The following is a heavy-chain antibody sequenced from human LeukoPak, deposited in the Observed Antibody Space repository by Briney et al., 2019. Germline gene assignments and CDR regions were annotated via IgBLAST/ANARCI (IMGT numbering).Heavy chain of an antibody. D-gene: IGHD3-10*01. J-gene: IGHJ5*02. CDR3: AKVAYYYGSGSPIWFDP. CDR2: ISGSDDST. V-gene: IGHV3-23*01. Sequence: PGGSLRLSCAASGFTFGSYAMSWVRQAPGKGLEWVSAISGSDDSTYYADSVKGRFTISRDNSKNTLYLQMNSLRAEDTAVYYCAKVAYYYGSGSPIWFDPWGQRTLVTVSS. CDR1: GFTFGSYA.